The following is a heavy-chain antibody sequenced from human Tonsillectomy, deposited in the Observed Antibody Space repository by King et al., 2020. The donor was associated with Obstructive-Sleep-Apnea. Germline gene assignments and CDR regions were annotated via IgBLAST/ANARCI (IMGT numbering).Heavy chain of an antibody. J-gene: IGHJ4*02. CDR2: ISWSRGNV. D-gene: IGHD3-10*02. Sequence: VQLVESGGGLVQPGRSLRLSCATSGITFNTSAMHWVRQAPGKGLEWVSGISWSRGNVGYADSVKGRFIISKDHTKNSLFLQMNGLRTEDTALYFCTIDMFYWGQGTLVTVSS. V-gene: IGHV3-9*01. CDR3: TIDMFY. CDR1: GITFNTSA.